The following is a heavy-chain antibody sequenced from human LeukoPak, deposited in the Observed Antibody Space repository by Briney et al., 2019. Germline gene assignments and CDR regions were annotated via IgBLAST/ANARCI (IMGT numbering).Heavy chain of an antibody. Sequence: SETLSLTCTVSGGSLSSYYWSWIRQPPGKGLEWIGYIYYSGSTNYNPSLKSRVTISVDTSKNQFSLKLSSVTAADTAVYYCARTYYYDSSGYYTLEYYFDYWGQGTLVTVSS. CDR1: GGSLSSYY. CDR2: IYYSGST. V-gene: IGHV4-59*01. J-gene: IGHJ4*02. CDR3: ARTYYYDSSGYYTLEYYFDY. D-gene: IGHD3-22*01.